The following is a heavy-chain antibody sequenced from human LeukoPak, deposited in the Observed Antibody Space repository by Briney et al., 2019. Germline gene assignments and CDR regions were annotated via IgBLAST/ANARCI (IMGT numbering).Heavy chain of an antibody. Sequence: SETLSLTCAVYGGSFSGYYWSWIRQPPGKGLEWIGEINHSGSTNYNPSLKSRVTISVDTSKNRFSLKLSSVTAADTAVYYCARGQSRYYDSSGYYIFDYWGQGTLVTVSS. D-gene: IGHD3-22*01. CDR3: ARGQSRYYDSSGYYIFDY. J-gene: IGHJ4*02. CDR1: GGSFSGYY. V-gene: IGHV4-34*01. CDR2: INHSGST.